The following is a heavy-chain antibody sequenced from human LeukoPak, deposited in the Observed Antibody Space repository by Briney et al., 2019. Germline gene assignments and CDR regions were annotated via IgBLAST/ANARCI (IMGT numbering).Heavy chain of an antibody. CDR3: ARLSPWLVGGGFDY. CDR2: IYYSGST. V-gene: IGHV4-39*01. Sequence: SETLSLTCTVSGGSISSSSYYWGWIRQPPGKGLEWIGRIYYSGSTYYNPSLKSRVTISVDTSKNQFSLKLSSVTAADTAVYYCARLSPWLVGGGFDYWGQGTLVTVSS. D-gene: IGHD6-19*01. J-gene: IGHJ4*02. CDR1: GGSISSSSYY.